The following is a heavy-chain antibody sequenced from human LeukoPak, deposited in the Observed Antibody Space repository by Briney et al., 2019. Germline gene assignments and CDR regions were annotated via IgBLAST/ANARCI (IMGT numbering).Heavy chain of an antibody. J-gene: IGHJ5*02. D-gene: IGHD3-10*01. CDR2: IYTSGST. Sequence: PSETLSLTCTVSGGSISSYYWRWIRQPPGKGLEWIGYIYTSGSTNYNPSLKSRVTISVDTSKNQFSLKLSSVTAADTAVYYCARCFGTTVRGVIVCHWFDPWGQGTLVTVSS. V-gene: IGHV4-4*09. CDR1: GGSISSYY. CDR3: ARCFGTTVRGVIVCHWFDP.